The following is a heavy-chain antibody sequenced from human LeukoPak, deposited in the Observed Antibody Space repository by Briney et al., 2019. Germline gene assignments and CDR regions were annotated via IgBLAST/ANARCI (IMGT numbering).Heavy chain of an antibody. J-gene: IGHJ4*02. CDR2: IKQDGSEK. D-gene: IGHD3-22*01. CDR3: AKGGYYQPYYFDY. V-gene: IGHV3-7*01. Sequence: TGGSLRLSCAASGFTFSSYWMSWVRQAPGKGLEWVANIKQDGSEKYYVDSVKGRFTISRDNAKNSLYLQMNSLRAEDTAVYYCAKGGYYQPYYFDYWGQGTLVTVSS. CDR1: GFTFSSYW.